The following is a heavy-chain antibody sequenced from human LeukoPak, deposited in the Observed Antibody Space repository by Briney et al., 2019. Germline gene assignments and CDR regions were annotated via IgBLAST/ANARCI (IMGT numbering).Heavy chain of an antibody. CDR3: AVPYYDILTGPSYYYYYGMDV. D-gene: IGHD3-9*01. Sequence: SVKVSCKASGGTFSSYAISWGRQAPGQGLEWMGGIIPIFGTANYAQKFQGRVTITADESTSTAYMELSSLRSEDTAVYYCAVPYYDILTGPSYYYYYGMDVWGQGTTVTVSS. CDR1: GGTFSSYA. CDR2: IIPIFGTA. V-gene: IGHV1-69*01. J-gene: IGHJ6*02.